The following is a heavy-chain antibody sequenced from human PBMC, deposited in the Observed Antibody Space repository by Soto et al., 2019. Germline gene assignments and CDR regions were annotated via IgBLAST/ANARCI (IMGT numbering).Heavy chain of an antibody. CDR3: ARAGGGYLDY. V-gene: IGHV3-30*04. CDR2: ISNDGSNK. D-gene: IGHD3-22*01. CDR1: GFTLSNYA. Sequence: QVQLVESGGGEVQPGRSLKLSCVASGFTLSNYALHWVRQAPGKGPEWMAFISNDGSNKLYADSVKGRFTISRDNSKNTLYLEMNSLRPEDTAVFYCARAGGGYLDYWGQGTLVTVSS. J-gene: IGHJ4*02.